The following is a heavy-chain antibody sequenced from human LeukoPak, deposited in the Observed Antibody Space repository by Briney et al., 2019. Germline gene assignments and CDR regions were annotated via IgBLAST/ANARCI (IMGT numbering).Heavy chain of an antibody. Sequence: SETLSLTCAVSGGSISSSNWWSWVRQPPGKGLEWIGEIYHSGSTNYNPSLKSRVTISVDKSKNQFPLKLSSVTAADTAVYYCAKRSYGSGSPDYWGQGTLVTVSS. V-gene: IGHV4-4*02. D-gene: IGHD3-10*01. CDR1: GGSISSSNW. CDR2: IYHSGST. CDR3: AKRSYGSGSPDY. J-gene: IGHJ4*02.